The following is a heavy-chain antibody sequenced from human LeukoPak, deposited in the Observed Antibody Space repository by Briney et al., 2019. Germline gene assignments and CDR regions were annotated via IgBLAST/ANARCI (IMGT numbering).Heavy chain of an antibody. CDR2: IYSGGST. V-gene: IGHV3-53*01. CDR3: ARGRGYSGYDHFDY. J-gene: IGHJ4*02. Sequence: GGSLRLSCAASGFTVSSNYMSWVRQAPGKGLEWVSVIYSGGSTYYADSVKGRFTISRDNSKNTLYLQVNSLRAEDTAVYYCARGRGYSGYDHFDYWGQGTLVTVSS. D-gene: IGHD5-12*01. CDR1: GFTVSSNY.